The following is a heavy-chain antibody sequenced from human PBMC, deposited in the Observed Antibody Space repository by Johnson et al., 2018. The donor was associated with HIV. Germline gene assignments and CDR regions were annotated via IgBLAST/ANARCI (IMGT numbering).Heavy chain of an antibody. J-gene: IGHJ3*02. V-gene: IGHV3-7*05. CDR3: ARAKSSGWYSDAFDI. Sequence: VQLVESGGGLVQPGGSLRLSCAASGFTFSSYWMNWVHQAPGKGLEWLANIKQDGSEKYYVDSVKGRFTISRDNAKNSLYLQMNSMRAEDTAVYYCARAKSSGWYSDAFDIWGQGTMVTVSS. D-gene: IGHD6-19*01. CDR2: IKQDGSEK. CDR1: GFTFSSYW.